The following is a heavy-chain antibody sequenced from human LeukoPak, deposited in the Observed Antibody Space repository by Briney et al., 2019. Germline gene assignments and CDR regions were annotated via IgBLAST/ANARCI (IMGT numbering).Heavy chain of an antibody. Sequence: GESLKISCKGSGYSFTSYWIGWVRQMPGKGLEWMGIIYPGESDTRYSPSFQGQVTISADKSNSTAYLQWGSLKASDTAMYYCARAMLRGANSPLDTWGQGTMVTVSS. CDR1: GYSFTSYW. J-gene: IGHJ3*02. D-gene: IGHD3-10*01. V-gene: IGHV5-51*01. CDR2: IYPGESDT. CDR3: ARAMLRGANSPLDT.